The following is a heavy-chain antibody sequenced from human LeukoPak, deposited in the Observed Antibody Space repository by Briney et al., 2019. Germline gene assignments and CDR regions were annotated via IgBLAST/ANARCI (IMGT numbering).Heavy chain of an antibody. CDR1: GLTFSSYG. Sequence: GGSLRLSCAASGLTFSSYGMHWVRQAPGKGLEWVPVIWYDGSNKYYADSVKGRFTISRDNSKNTLYLQMNSLRAEDTAVYYCAKTTTVTQYYFDYWGQGTLVTVSS. J-gene: IGHJ4*02. V-gene: IGHV3-33*06. CDR2: IWYDGSNK. D-gene: IGHD4-17*01. CDR3: AKTTTVTQYYFDY.